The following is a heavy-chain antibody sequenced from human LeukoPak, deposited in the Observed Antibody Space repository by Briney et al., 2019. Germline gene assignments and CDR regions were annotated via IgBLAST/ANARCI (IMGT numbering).Heavy chain of an antibody. Sequence: ASVKVSCKASGYTFTSYGISWVRQAPGQGLEWMGWISVYNGNTNYAQKLQGRVTMTTDTSTSTAYMELRSLRSDDTAVYYCARGIPTYYYDSSGYYGYWGQGTLVTVSS. CDR1: GYTFTSYG. D-gene: IGHD3-22*01. V-gene: IGHV1-18*01. CDR3: ARGIPTYYYDSSGYYGY. CDR2: ISVYNGNT. J-gene: IGHJ4*02.